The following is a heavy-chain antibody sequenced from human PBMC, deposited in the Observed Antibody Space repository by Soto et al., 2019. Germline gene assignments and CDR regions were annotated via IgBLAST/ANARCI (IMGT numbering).Heavy chain of an antibody. CDR3: AKRAYCRSTICYYCFDY. Sequence: RLSCAAAGFTFSSYGMSWVRQAPGKGLAWVSVISGSGGNTYYAESVKGRFTISRDKSKHTLYLQMNSLRAEDTAVYYCAKRAYCRSTICYYCFDYWGQGTLVTVSS. V-gene: IGHV3-23*01. D-gene: IGHD2-2*01. J-gene: IGHJ4*02. CDR1: GFTFSSYG. CDR2: ISGSGGNT.